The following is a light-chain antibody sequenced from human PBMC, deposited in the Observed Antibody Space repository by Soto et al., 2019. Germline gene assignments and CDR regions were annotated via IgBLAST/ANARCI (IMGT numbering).Light chain of an antibody. Sequence: EIVLTQSPDTLSLSPGEGATLSCRASQSVRSSYLAWYQQTPGQTPRLLIYAASSRATGIPDRFSGSGSGTDFTLTISSLQAEDVAIYYCQQYYNNPITFGQGTRLEIK. CDR1: QSVRSSY. V-gene: IGKV3-20*01. CDR2: AAS. CDR3: QQYYNNPIT. J-gene: IGKJ5*01.